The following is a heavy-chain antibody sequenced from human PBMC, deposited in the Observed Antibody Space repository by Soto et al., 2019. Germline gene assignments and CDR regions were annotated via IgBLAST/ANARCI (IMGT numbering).Heavy chain of an antibody. CDR3: VTVNLVGAAYYFDY. D-gene: IGHD1-26*01. Sequence: SQTLSLTCAITGDSVSSNSAGWSWVRQSPSRGLEWLGRTYYRSKWYYEYAVSVRGRITINPDASKNQFSLRLTSVTAADTAVYYCVTVNLVGAAYYFDYWGPGTLVTVSS. V-gene: IGHV6-1*01. CDR2: TYYRSKWYY. CDR1: GDSVSSNSAG. J-gene: IGHJ4*02.